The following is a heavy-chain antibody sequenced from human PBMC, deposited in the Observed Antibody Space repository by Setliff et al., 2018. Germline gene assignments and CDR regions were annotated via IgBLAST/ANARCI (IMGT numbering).Heavy chain of an antibody. D-gene: IGHD2-2*01. CDR3: ARNPMPASGTSAFDI. CDR1: GGTFSSYA. V-gene: IGHV1-69*05. CDR2: IIPIFGTA. Sequence: SVKVSCKASGGTFSSYAISWVRQAPGQGLEWMGGIIPIFGTANYAQKCQGRVTITTDEDTSTAYMELISQRSEDTAAYYCARNPMPASGTSAFDIWGQGTVVTVSS. J-gene: IGHJ3*02.